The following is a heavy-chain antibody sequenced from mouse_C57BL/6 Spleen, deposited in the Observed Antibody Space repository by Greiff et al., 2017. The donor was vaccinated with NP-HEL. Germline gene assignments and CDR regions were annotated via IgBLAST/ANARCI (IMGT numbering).Heavy chain of an antibody. J-gene: IGHJ2*01. D-gene: IGHD1-1*01. CDR1: GYTFTSYW. V-gene: IGHV1-61*01. Sequence: QVQLKQPGAELVRPGSSVKLSCKASGYTFTSYWMDWVKQRPGQGLEWIGNIYPSDSETHYNQKFKDKATLTVDKSSSTAYMQLSSLTSEDSAVYYCARQDYYGRGYWGQGTTLTVSS. CDR3: ARQDYYGRGY. CDR2: IYPSDSET.